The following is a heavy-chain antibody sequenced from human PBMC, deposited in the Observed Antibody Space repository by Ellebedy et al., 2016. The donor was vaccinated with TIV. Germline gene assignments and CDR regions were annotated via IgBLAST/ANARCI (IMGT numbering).Heavy chain of an antibody. V-gene: IGHV3-49*03. Sequence: GESLKISXTTSGFTFSDYALSWFRQAPGKGLEWVAFIRSETYGALTDYAASVRGRFIISRDDSKSIAYLQMSSLKYEDTAVYFCTRDPHPYCTGVSCPSDYWGQGTLVSVSS. CDR2: IRSETYGALT. CDR1: GFTFSDYA. D-gene: IGHD2-8*02. CDR3: TRDPHPYCTGVSCPSDY. J-gene: IGHJ4*02.